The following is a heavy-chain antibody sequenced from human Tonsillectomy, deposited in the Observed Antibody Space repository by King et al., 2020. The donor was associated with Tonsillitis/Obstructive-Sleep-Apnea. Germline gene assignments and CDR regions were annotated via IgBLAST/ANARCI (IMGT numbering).Heavy chain of an antibody. J-gene: IGHJ4*02. CDR2: ITGAGLTT. CDR1: GFTFRSYA. D-gene: IGHD6-19*01. CDR3: ATNYMSVAADFDY. V-gene: IGHV3-23*04. Sequence: VQLVESGGSLVQPGGSLRLSCTASGFTFRSYAMSWVRQAPGKGLEWVSRITGAGLTTPYADSVKGRFTISRDNSKNTLYLQMNSLRADDTAVYYCATNYMSVAADFDYWGQGTLVTVSS.